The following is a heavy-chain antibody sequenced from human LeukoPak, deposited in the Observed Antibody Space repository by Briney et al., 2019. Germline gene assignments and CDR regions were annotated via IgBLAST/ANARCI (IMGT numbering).Heavy chain of an antibody. CDR1: GGSISSSSYY. CDR2: IYYSGST. D-gene: IGHD2-21*01. Sequence: SETLSLTCTVSGGSISSSSYYWGWIRQPPGKGLEWIGSIYYSGSTYYNPSLKSRVTISVDTSKNQFSLKLSSVTAADTAVYYCASRLVPQDAFDIWGQGTMVTVSS. V-gene: IGHV4-39*07. CDR3: ASRLVPQDAFDI. J-gene: IGHJ3*02.